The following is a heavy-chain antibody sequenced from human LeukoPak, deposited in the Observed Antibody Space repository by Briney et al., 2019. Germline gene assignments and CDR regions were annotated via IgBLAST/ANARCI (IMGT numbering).Heavy chain of an antibody. CDR3: ARGVRGSYYDAFDI. J-gene: IGHJ3*02. V-gene: IGHV4-30-4*08. D-gene: IGHD1-26*01. CDR2: IYYSGST. Sequence: SETLSLTCTVSGGSISSGGYYWSWIRQPPGKGLEWIGYIYYSGSTYYNPPLKSRVTISVDTSKNQFSLKLSSVTAADTAVYYCARGVRGSYYDAFDIWGQGTMVTVSS. CDR1: GGSISSGGYY.